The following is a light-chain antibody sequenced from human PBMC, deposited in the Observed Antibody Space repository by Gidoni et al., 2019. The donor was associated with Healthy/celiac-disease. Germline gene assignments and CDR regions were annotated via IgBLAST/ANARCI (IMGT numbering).Light chain of an antibody. J-gene: IGKJ2*01. V-gene: IGKV2-30*01. CDR2: KVS. Sequence: DVGMTQSPLSLPVTLGQPASISCRSSQSLVYSDGNTYLNWFQQRPGQSPRRLIYKVSNRDSWVPDRFSGSGSGTDFTLKISRVEAEDVGVSYCMQGTHWPPYTFGQGTKLEIK. CDR1: QSLVYSDGNTY. CDR3: MQGTHWPPYT.